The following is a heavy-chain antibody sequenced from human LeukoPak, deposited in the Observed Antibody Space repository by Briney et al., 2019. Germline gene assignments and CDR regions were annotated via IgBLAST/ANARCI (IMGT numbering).Heavy chain of an antibody. J-gene: IGHJ6*02. CDR2: MKEDGSAR. CDR3: AREQGWSDSYYGMDV. Sequence: GGSLRLSCVASGFTFSNYWMSWLRQAPGKALEWLANMKEDGSARYYVDSMKGRFTISRDNAKNSLYLQMNSLRAEDTAVYYCAREQGWSDSYYGMDVWGQGTTVTVSS. CDR1: GFTFSNYW. V-gene: IGHV3-7*01.